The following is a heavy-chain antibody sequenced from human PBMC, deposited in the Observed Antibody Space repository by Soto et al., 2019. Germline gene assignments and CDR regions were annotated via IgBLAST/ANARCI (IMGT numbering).Heavy chain of an antibody. D-gene: IGHD6-13*01. V-gene: IGHV3-74*01. CDR3: ASGPRGSSWQTGGFDP. Sequence: GGSLRLSCAASGFTFSSYWMHWVRQAPWKGLVWVSRINSDGSSTSYADSVKGRFTISRDNAKNTLYLQMNSLRAEDTAVYYCASGPRGSSWQTGGFDPWGQGTLVTVSS. CDR2: INSDGSST. J-gene: IGHJ5*02. CDR1: GFTFSSYW.